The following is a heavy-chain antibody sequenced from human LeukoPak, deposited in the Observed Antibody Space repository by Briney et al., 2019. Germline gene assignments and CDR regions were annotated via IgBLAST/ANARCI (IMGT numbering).Heavy chain of an antibody. CDR3: ARGKPYDSSGYWNGLAFDI. Sequence: SETLSLTCTVSGGSISSGSYNWSWIRQPPGKGLEWIGRIYTSGSTNYNPSLKSRVTISVDTSKNQFSLKLSSVTAADTAVYYCARGKPYDSSGYWNGLAFDIWGQGTMVTVSS. CDR2: IYTSGST. CDR1: GGSISSGSYN. J-gene: IGHJ3*02. D-gene: IGHD3-22*01. V-gene: IGHV4-61*02.